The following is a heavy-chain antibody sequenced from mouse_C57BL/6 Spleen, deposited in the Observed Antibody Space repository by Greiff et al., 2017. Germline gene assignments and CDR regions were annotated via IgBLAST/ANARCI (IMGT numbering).Heavy chain of an antibody. D-gene: IGHD1-1*01. CDR3: AKGDTTVDAMDY. CDR2: IWRGGST. J-gene: IGHJ4*01. V-gene: IGHV2-5*01. CDR1: GFSLTSYG. Sequence: VQVVESGPGLVQPSQSLSITCTVSGFSLTSYGVHWVRQSPGKGLEWLGVIWRGGSTDYNAAFMSRLSITKDNSKSQVFFKMNRLQADDTAIYYCAKGDTTVDAMDYWGQGTSVTVSS.